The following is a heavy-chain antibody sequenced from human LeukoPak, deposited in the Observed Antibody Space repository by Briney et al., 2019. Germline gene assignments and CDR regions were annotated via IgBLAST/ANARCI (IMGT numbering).Heavy chain of an antibody. CDR1: GFTFSSYG. CDR3: AKGSGYYQGYFDY. CDR2: IWYDGSNK. J-gene: IGHJ4*02. Sequence: GGSLRLSCAASGFTFSSYGMHWVRQAPGKGLEWVAVIWYDGSNKYCADSVKGRFTISRDNSKNTLYLQMNSLRAEDTAVYYCAKGSGYYQGYFDYWGQGTLVTVSS. D-gene: IGHD3-22*01. V-gene: IGHV3-33*06.